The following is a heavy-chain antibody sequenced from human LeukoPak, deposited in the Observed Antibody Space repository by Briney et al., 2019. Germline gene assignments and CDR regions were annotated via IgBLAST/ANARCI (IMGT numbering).Heavy chain of an antibody. CDR3: ARGIGVISYYYMDV. CDR1: GYTFTSHD. J-gene: IGHJ6*03. CDR2: MNPNSGNR. D-gene: IGHD3-3*01. Sequence: ASVKVSCKASGYTFTSHDINWVRQATGQGLEWMGWMNPNSGNRGYAQKFQGRATMTRNTSISTAYMELSSLRSEDTAVYYCARGIGVISYYYMDVWGKGTTVTVSS. V-gene: IGHV1-8*01.